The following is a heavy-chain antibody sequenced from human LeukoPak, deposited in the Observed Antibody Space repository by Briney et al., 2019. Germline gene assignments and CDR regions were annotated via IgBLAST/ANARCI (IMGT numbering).Heavy chain of an antibody. CDR1: GFTFSSYA. Sequence: GGSLRLSCAASGFTFSSYAMSWVRQAPGKGLEWVSAISGSGGSTYYADSVKGRFTISRDNSKNTLYLQMNSLRAGDTAVYYCAKSPGLVVVNTFDYWGQGTLVTVSS. V-gene: IGHV3-23*01. CDR2: ISGSGGST. CDR3: AKSPGLVVVNTFDY. D-gene: IGHD2-21*01. J-gene: IGHJ4*02.